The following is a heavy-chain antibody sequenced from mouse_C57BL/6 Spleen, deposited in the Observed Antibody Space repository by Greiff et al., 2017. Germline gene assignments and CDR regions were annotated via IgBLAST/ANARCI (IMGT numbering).Heavy chain of an antibody. V-gene: IGHV1-55*01. J-gene: IGHJ4*01. CDR2: IYPGSGST. CDR3: ARSGDGYYGAMDY. D-gene: IGHD2-3*01. Sequence: VQLQQSGAELVKPGASVKMSCKASGYTFTSYWITWVKQRPGQGLEWIGDIYPGSGSTNYNEKFKSKATLTVDTSSSTSYMQLSSLTSEDSAVYYCARSGDGYYGAMDYWGQGTSVTVSS. CDR1: GYTFTSYW.